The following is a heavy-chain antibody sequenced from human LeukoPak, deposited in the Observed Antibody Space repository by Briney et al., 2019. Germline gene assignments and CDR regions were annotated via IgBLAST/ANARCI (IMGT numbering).Heavy chain of an antibody. Sequence: SETLSLTCTVSGGSISSGGYYWSWIRQPPGKGLEWIGYIYHSGSTYYNPSLKSRVTISVDRSKNQFSLKLSSVTAADTAVYYCARDRYGSTWPDAFDMWGQGTMVTVSS. CDR3: ARDRYGSTWPDAFDM. CDR1: GGSISSGGYY. CDR2: IYHSGST. J-gene: IGHJ3*02. V-gene: IGHV4-30-2*01. D-gene: IGHD6-13*01.